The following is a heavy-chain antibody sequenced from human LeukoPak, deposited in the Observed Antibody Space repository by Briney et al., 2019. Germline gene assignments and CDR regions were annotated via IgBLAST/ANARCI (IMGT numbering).Heavy chain of an antibody. V-gene: IGHV3-30*03. D-gene: IGHD3-9*01. CDR3: ARDPDPLRFFDWGAHTQERGYFDY. J-gene: IGHJ4*02. CDR2: ISKDGTLK. Sequence: GGSLRLSCAASGFTFSNYVMNWVRQAPGKGPEWVALISKDGTLKYYAESVKGRFTISRDYSNNMVYLQMSSLRSEDTAVYYCARDPDPLRFFDWGAHTQERGYFDYWGQGTLVTVSS. CDR1: GFTFSNYV.